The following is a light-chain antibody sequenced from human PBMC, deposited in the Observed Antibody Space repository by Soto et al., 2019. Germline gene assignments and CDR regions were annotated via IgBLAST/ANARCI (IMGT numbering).Light chain of an antibody. CDR3: MQGTQWPPT. J-gene: IGKJ1*01. V-gene: IGKV2-30*01. Sequence: DVVMTQSPLSLPVTLGQPASISCRSSQSLVYRDGNTYLNWFQQRPGQSPRRLIYKVSNRDSGVPDRFSGNGSGTDFTLKISRVEAEDVGIYYCMQGTQWPPTFGQGTKVEIK. CDR2: KVS. CDR1: QSLVYRDGNTY.